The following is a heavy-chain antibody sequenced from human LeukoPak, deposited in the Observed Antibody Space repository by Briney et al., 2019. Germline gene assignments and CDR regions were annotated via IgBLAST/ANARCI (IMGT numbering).Heavy chain of an antibody. CDR2: IDWDDDK. CDR1: GFSLSTSGMC. J-gene: IGHJ6*04. Sequence: SGPTLVNPPQPLTLTCTFSGFSLSTSGMCVSWIRQPPGKALEWLALIDWDDDKYYSTSLQTRLTNSQDPSKNQVVLTMTNMDPGDTATYYCARIIKAHYDVFGMDVWGKGTTVTVSS. D-gene: IGHD1-14*01. CDR3: ARIIKAHYDVFGMDV. V-gene: IGHV2-70*01.